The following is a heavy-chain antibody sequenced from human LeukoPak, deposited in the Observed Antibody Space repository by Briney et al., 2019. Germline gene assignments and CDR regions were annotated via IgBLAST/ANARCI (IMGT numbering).Heavy chain of an antibody. Sequence: GGSLRLSCAAAGFTFSSYGMHWVRQAPGKGLEWVAVIWYDGSNKYYADSVKGRFTISRDNSKNTLYPQMNSLRAEDTAVYYCVRDRGRFRISYYYYGMDVWGQGTTVTVSS. CDR3: VRDRGRFRISYYYYGMDV. CDR1: GFTFSSYG. D-gene: IGHD3-16*01. V-gene: IGHV3-33*01. J-gene: IGHJ6*02. CDR2: IWYDGSNK.